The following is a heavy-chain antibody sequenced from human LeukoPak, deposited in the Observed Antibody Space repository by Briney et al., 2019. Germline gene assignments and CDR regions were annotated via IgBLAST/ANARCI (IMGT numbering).Heavy chain of an antibody. J-gene: IGHJ3*02. CDR2: ISSYGSNK. D-gene: IGHD6-13*01. V-gene: IGHV3-30-3*01. CDR3: AKEISSSSSWYGDDAFDI. Sequence: GRSLRLSCAVSKFSFSVYTMHWVRQAPGKGLEWVALISSYGSNKYYAESVKGRFTISRDDSKNTVYLKMNSLRAEDTAVYYCAKEISSSSSWYGDDAFDIWGQGTMVIVSS. CDR1: KFSFSVYT.